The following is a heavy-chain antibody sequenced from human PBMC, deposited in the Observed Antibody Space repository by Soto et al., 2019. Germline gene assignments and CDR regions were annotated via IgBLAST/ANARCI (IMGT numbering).Heavy chain of an antibody. CDR3: ASPQFSSPNYYMDV. CDR2: INADGGTT. Sequence: EVQLVESGGGLVQPGGSLTLSCVASGFTLSSYWMHWVRQAPGKGLVWVSRINADGGTTYYVDSVRGRFTASRDNAKNTLYLQSTCLTADDTAVYYCASPQFSSPNYYMDVWGKGTAVTVSS. J-gene: IGHJ6*03. CDR1: GFTLSSYW. V-gene: IGHV3-74*01. D-gene: IGHD6-6*01.